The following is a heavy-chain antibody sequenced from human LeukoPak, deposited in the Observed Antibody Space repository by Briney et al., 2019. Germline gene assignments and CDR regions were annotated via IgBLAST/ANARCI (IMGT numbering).Heavy chain of an antibody. CDR1: GFSFRSHG. J-gene: IGHJ4*02. D-gene: IGHD3-9*01. CDR2: IWYDGSNQ. CDR3: ARDTTARYLDY. V-gene: IGHV3-33*01. Sequence: PGGSLRLSCAASGFSFRSHGMHWVRQAPGKGLERVAVIWYDGSNQYYADSVKGRFTISRDNSKNVVFLQMNSLRDDDTAVYYCARDTTARYLDYWGQGALVIVSS.